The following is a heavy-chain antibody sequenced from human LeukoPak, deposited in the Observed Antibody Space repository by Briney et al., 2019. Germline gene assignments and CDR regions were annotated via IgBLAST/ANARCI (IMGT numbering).Heavy chain of an antibody. CDR2: IIPSGGST. CDR3: ATTPLVRGPLYYFDY. CDR1: GDTYANHY. V-gene: IGHV1-46*01. D-gene: IGHD3-10*01. J-gene: IGHJ4*02. Sequence: ASVNVSCKASGDTYANHYIHWVRQAPGQGVEWMGVIIPSGGSTNYAQRFQGRLTVTTDTSTSTVYMDLGSLRSEDTAVCYCATTPLVRGPLYYFDYWGQGTLVTVSA.